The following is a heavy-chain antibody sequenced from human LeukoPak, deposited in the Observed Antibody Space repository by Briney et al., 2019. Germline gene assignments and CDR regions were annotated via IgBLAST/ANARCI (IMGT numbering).Heavy chain of an antibody. Sequence: PGASVKVSCKASGYTFTGYYMHWVRQAPGQGLEWMGWINPNSGGTNYAQKFQGWVTMTRDTSIGTAYMELSRLRSDDTAVYYCARAGGPILRYFDWSHYYFDYWGQGTLVTVSS. J-gene: IGHJ4*02. CDR3: ARAGGPILRYFDWSHYYFDY. D-gene: IGHD3-9*01. V-gene: IGHV1-2*04. CDR2: INPNSGGT. CDR1: GYTFTGYY.